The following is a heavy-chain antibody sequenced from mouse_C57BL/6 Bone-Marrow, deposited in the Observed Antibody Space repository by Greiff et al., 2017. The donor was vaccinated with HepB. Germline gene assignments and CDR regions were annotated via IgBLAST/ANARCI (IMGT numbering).Heavy chain of an antibody. CDR3: ARRIYYGNYYYFDY. J-gene: IGHJ2*01. Sequence: DVKLVESGGGLVKPGGSLKLSCAASGFTFSSYAMSWVRQTPEKRLEWVATISDGGSYTYYPDNVKGRFTISRDNAKNNLYLQMSHLKSEDTAMYYCARRIYYGNYYYFDYWGQGTTLTGSS. CDR2: ISDGGSYT. CDR1: GFTFSSYA. D-gene: IGHD2-1*01. V-gene: IGHV5-4*03.